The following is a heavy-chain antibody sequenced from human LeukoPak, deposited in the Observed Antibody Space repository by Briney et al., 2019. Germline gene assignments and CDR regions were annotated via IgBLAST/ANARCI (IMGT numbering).Heavy chain of an antibody. J-gene: IGHJ4*02. CDR3: ARDRATVVTPSRFDY. Sequence: GGSLRLSCAASGFTVSSNYMSWVRQAPGKGLEWVSVIYSGGSTYYADSVKGRFTISRDNSKNTLYLQMNSLRAEDTAVYYCARDRATVVTPSRFDYWGQGTLVTVSS. V-gene: IGHV3-66*01. CDR1: GFTVSSNY. CDR2: IYSGGST. D-gene: IGHD4-23*01.